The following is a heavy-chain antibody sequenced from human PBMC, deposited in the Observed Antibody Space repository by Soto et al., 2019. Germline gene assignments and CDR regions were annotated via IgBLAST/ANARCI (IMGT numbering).Heavy chain of an antibody. V-gene: IGHV4-30-4*01. Sequence: SETLSLTCTVSGGSISSGDYYWSWIRQPPGKGLEWIGYIYYSESTYYNPSLKSRVTISVDTSKNQFSLKLSSVTAADTAVYYCARVISSRDEYFDYWGQGTVVTVSS. D-gene: IGHD2-2*01. J-gene: IGHJ4*02. CDR2: IYYSEST. CDR3: ARVISSRDEYFDY. CDR1: GGSISSGDYY.